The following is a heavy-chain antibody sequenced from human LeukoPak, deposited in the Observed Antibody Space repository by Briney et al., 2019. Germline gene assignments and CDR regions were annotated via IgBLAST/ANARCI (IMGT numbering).Heavy chain of an antibody. D-gene: IGHD3-22*01. V-gene: IGHV2-70*01. CDR2: IDWDDDK. J-gene: IGHJ4*02. CDR1: GFSLSTSGMC. Sequence: SGPALVKPPQTLTLTCTFSGFSLSTSGMCVSWIRQPLGKALEWLALIDWDDDKYYSTSLKTRLTISKDTSKNQVVLTMTNMDPVDTATYYCARVRYYYDSSGYYCLDYWGQGTLVTVSS. CDR3: ARVRYYYDSSGYYCLDY.